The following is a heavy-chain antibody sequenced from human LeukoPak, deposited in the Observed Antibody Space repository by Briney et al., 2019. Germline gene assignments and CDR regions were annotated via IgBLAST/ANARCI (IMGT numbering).Heavy chain of an antibody. Sequence: SVKVSCKASGGTFSSYAISWVRQAPGQGLEWMGRIIPIFGTANYAQKFQGRVTITTDESTSTAYMELSSLRSEDTAVYYCARVQGILGIAVAAMDVWGKGTTVTVSS. V-gene: IGHV1-69*05. CDR3: ARVQGILGIAVAAMDV. J-gene: IGHJ6*03. CDR1: GGTFSSYA. D-gene: IGHD6-19*01. CDR2: IIPIFGTA.